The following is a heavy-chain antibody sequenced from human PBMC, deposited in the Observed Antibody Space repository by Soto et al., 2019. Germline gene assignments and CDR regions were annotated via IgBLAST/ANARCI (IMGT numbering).Heavy chain of an antibody. D-gene: IGHD6-19*01. CDR2: IYASGST. J-gene: IGHJ5*02. Sequence: WETLSLTCTVSGGSISSSYWSWVRQPAGKGLEWIGRIYASGSTNYNPSLKSRVTMSVDTSKNQFSLKVSSVTAADTAVYYCARDLVGYSSDWFNWFDPWGQGTLVTVSS. V-gene: IGHV4-4*07. CDR1: GGSISSSY. CDR3: ARDLVGYSSDWFNWFDP.